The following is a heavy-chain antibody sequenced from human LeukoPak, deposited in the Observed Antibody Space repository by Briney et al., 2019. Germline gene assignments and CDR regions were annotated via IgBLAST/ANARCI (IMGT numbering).Heavy chain of an antibody. V-gene: IGHV4-30-2*01. CDR3: ARGVDTAMVGPNDAFDI. J-gene: IGHJ3*02. CDR1: GGSISSGGYS. Sequence: SSETLSLTCAVSGGSISSGGYSWSWIRQPPGKGLEWIGYIYHSGSTYYNPSLKSRVTISVDRSKNQFSLKLSSVTAADTAVYYCARGVDTAMVGPNDAFDIWGQGTMVTVSS. D-gene: IGHD5-18*01. CDR2: IYHSGST.